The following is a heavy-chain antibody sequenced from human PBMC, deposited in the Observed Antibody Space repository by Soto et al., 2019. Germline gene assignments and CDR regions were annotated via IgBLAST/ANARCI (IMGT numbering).Heavy chain of an antibody. D-gene: IGHD6-13*01. J-gene: IGHJ4*02. CDR1: GFTFSSYA. CDR3: ARDGSGYDYDSSSWYDY. Sequence: GGSLRLSCAASGFTFSSYAMHWVRQAPGKGLEYVSAISSNGGSTYYANSVKGRFTISRDNSKNTLYLQMGSLRAEDMAVYYCARDGSGYDYDSSSWYDYWGQGTLVTVSS. CDR2: ISSNGGST. V-gene: IGHV3-64*01.